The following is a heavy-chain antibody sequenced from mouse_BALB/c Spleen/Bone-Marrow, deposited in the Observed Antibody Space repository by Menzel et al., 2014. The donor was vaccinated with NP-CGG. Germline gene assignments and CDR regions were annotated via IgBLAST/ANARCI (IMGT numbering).Heavy chain of an antibody. V-gene: IGHV2-2*02. CDR1: GFSLTNYD. CDR2: IWSGGSA. J-gene: IGHJ4*01. D-gene: IGHD2-1*01. CDR3: ARIGSFMVWTI. Sequence: VMLVESGPGLVQPSQSLSIYCTVSGFSLTNYDVHWVRQSPGKGLEWLGVIWSGGSADYHAAIISRLRISKDNSKSQVFFKMNSLQDNDTAIYYCARIGSFMVWTIGGQGTSVTVSS.